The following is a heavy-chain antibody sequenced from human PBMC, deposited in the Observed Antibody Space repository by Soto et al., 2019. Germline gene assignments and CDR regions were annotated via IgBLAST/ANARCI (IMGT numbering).Heavy chain of an antibody. D-gene: IGHD2-2*01. V-gene: IGHV1-2*02. CDR1: GYTFTDYY. J-gene: IGHJ4*02. Sequence: QVQLVQSGAEVKKPGASVKVSCKASGYTFTDYYMHWVRQAPGQGLEWMGWINPNSGDINYAQNFQGRVSMTRDTSISTAYMEVSSLRSDDTAVFYCARKAAAFDYWGQGTLVTVSS. CDR3: ARKAAAFDY. CDR2: INPNSGDI.